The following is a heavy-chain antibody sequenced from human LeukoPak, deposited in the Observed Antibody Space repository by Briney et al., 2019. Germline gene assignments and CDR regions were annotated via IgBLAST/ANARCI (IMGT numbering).Heavy chain of an antibody. V-gene: IGHV4-59*01. Sequence: SETLSLTCTVSGGSISSYYWSWIRQPPGKGLEWIGYIYYSGSTNYNPSLKSRVTISVDTSKNQFSLKLSSVTAADTAVYYCASADSSGYAFFDYWGQGTLVTVSS. D-gene: IGHD3-22*01. CDR3: ASADSSGYAFFDY. J-gene: IGHJ4*02. CDR2: IYYSGST. CDR1: GGSISSYY.